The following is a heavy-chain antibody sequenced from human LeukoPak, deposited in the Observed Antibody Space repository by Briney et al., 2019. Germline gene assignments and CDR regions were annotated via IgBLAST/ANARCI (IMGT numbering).Heavy chain of an antibody. Sequence: GRSLRLSCAASGFTFDDYAMHWVRQAPGKGLEWVSGTSWNSGSIGYADSVKGRFTISRDNAKNSLYLQMNSLRAEDMALYYCAKGVAAGGAYYLDYWGQGTLVTVSS. CDR1: GFTFDDYA. CDR3: AKGVAAGGAYYLDY. J-gene: IGHJ4*02. D-gene: IGHD6-13*01. CDR2: TSWNSGSI. V-gene: IGHV3-9*03.